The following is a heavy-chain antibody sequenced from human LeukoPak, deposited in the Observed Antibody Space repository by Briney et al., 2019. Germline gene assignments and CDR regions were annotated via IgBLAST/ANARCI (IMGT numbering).Heavy chain of an antibody. D-gene: IGHD5-18*01. CDR1: GFTVSSNY. V-gene: IGHV3-21*01. CDR3: AREMGGYSYGPYYFDY. CDR2: ISSSSSYI. Sequence: GGSLRLSCAASGFTVSSNYMSWVRQAPGKGLEWVSSISSSSSYIYYADSVKGRFTISRDNAKNSLYLQMNSLRAEDTAVYYCAREMGGYSYGPYYFDYWGQGTLVTVSS. J-gene: IGHJ4*02.